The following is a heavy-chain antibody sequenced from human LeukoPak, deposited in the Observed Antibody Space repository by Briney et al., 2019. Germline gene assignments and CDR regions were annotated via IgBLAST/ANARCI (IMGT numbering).Heavy chain of an antibody. V-gene: IGHV1-18*01. CDR2: ISAYNGNT. Sequence: ASVKVSCKASGYTFTTYGISWVRQAPGQGLEWMGWISAYNGNTNYAQKFQGRVTMTTDTSTSTAYMEVTSLRSDDTAVYYCARDKAYSITYYSSYIHWFDPWGQGTLVTVSS. D-gene: IGHD6-13*01. CDR1: GYTFTTYG. CDR3: ARDKAYSITYYSSYIHWFDP. J-gene: IGHJ5*02.